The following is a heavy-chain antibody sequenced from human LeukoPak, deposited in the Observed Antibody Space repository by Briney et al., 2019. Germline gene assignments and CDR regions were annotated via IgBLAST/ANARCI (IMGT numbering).Heavy chain of an antibody. V-gene: IGHV3-23*01. J-gene: IGHJ4*02. CDR1: GFTFSSYA. CDR3: AKARVARAYYNSRGYYNFDY. Sequence: GGSLRPSCAASGFTFSSYAMSWVRQAPGKGLEWVSSISGSAGSTYYAGSVKGRFTISRDNSKNTLFLQMNSLRAEDTAVYYCAKARVARAYYNSRGYYNFDYWGQGTLVTVSS. CDR2: ISGSAGST. D-gene: IGHD3-22*01.